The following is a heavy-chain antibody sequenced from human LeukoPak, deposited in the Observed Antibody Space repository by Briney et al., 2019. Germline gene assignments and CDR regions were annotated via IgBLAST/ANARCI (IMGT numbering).Heavy chain of an antibody. D-gene: IGHD2-2*01. CDR3: AKGSCSSSSCYVMYFLH. J-gene: IGHJ1*01. Sequence: GGSLRLSCAASGFTFSSYVMSWVRQAPGKGLEWVSAISGSGGSTYYADSVKGRFTISRDNSKNTLYLRMNSLRAEDTAVYYCAKGSCSSSSCYVMYFLHWGQGTLVTVSS. CDR2: ISGSGGST. V-gene: IGHV3-23*01. CDR1: GFTFSSYV.